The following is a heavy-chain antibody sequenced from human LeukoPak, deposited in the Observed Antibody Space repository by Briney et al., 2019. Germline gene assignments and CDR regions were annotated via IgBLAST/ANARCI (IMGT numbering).Heavy chain of an antibody. V-gene: IGHV3-30*02. CDR3: AKDTSYCSSTSCRDAFDI. CDR1: GFTFSSYG. Sequence: GGSLRLSCAASGFTFSSYGMHWVRQAPGKGLEWVAFIRYDGSNKYYADSVKGRFTISRDNSKNTLYLQMNSLRAEDTAVYYCAKDTSYCSSTSCRDAFDIWGQGTMVTVSS. D-gene: IGHD2-2*01. CDR2: IRYDGSNK. J-gene: IGHJ3*02.